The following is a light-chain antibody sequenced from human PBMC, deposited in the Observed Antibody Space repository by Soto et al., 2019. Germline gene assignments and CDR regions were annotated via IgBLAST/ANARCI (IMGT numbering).Light chain of an antibody. CDR1: SGHSNYA. Sequence: QPVLTQSPSASASLGASVKLTCTLSSGHSNYAIAWHQQQPEKGPRYLMKLNSDGSHSKGDGSPDRFSGSSSGAERYLTNSSLQSEDEADYYCQTWGTGIQVFCGGTKVTVL. CDR3: QTWGTGIQV. CDR2: LNSDGSH. J-gene: IGLJ3*02. V-gene: IGLV4-69*01.